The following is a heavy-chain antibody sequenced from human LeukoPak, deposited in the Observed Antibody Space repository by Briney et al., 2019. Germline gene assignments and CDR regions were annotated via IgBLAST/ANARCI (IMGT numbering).Heavy chain of an antibody. CDR3: AKRPYSSGWPPDY. D-gene: IGHD6-19*01. Sequence: AGVSLRLSCAASGFTFSSYAMSWVRQAPGKGLEWVSAISGSGGSTYYADSVKGRFTISRDNSKNTLYLQMNSLRAEDTAVYYCAKRPYSSGWPPDYWGQGALVTVSS. CDR2: ISGSGGST. CDR1: GFTFSSYA. V-gene: IGHV3-23*01. J-gene: IGHJ4*02.